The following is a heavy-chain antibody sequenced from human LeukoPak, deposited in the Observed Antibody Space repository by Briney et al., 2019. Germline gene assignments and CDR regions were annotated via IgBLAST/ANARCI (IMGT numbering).Heavy chain of an antibody. J-gene: IGHJ6*02. CDR2: INHSGST. D-gene: IGHD3-3*01. V-gene: IGHV4-34*01. Sequence: PSETLSLTCAVYGGSFSGYYWSWIRQPPGKGLEWIGEINHSGSTNYNPSLKSRVTISVDTSKNQFSLKLSSVTAADTAVYYCARGCYDFWSGYSHYYYGMDVWGQGTTVTVSS. CDR3: ARGCYDFWSGYSHYYYGMDV. CDR1: GGSFSGYY.